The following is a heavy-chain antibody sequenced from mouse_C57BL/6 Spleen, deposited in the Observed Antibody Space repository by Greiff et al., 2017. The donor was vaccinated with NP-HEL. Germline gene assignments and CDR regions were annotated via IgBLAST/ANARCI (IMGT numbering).Heavy chain of an antibody. CDR3: AREAMITSYYFDY. Sequence: EVKLQESGGGLVKPGGSLKLSCAASGFTFSDYGMHWVRQAPEKGLEWVAYISSGSSTIYYADKVKGRFTISRDNAKNTLFLQMTSLSSEDTAMYYCAREAMITSYYFDYWGQGTTLTVSS. V-gene: IGHV5-17*01. J-gene: IGHJ2*01. CDR1: GFTFSDYG. D-gene: IGHD2-4*01. CDR2: ISSGSSTI.